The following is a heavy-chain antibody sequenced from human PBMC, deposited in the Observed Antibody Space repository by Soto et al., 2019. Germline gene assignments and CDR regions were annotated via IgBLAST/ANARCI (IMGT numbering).Heavy chain of an antibody. V-gene: IGHV4-59*01. CDR2: IYYSGST. D-gene: IGHD2-15*01. J-gene: IGHJ5*02. CDR3: ARYVEVASTNWFYP. Sequence: QVQLQESGPGLVKPSETLSLTCTVSGGSISSYYWSWIRQPPGKGLEWIGYIYYSGSTNYNPSLESRLIISVDTSMVQFSLKLSSVTAADAAVYYCARYVEVASTNWFYPWGQGTLVTVSS. CDR1: GGSISSYY.